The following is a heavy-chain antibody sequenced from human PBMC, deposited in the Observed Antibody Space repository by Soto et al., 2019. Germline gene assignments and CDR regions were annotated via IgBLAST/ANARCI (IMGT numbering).Heavy chain of an antibody. CDR3: ARSPVAATFWFDL. D-gene: IGHD2-15*01. J-gene: IGHJ5*02. V-gene: IGHV3-11*06. CDR2: ISSISNYI. Sequence: QVQVVESGGGLVEPGGSLRLSCAASGFAFGAYYMTWIRQAPGKGVEWVSYISSISNYIDYADSVKGRFTISRDNAKNSLYLQMNSLRAEDTATYYCARSPVAATFWFDLWGPGTLVTVSS. CDR1: GFAFGAYY.